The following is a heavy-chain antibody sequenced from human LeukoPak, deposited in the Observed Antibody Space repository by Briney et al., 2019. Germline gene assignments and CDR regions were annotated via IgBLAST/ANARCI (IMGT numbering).Heavy chain of an antibody. J-gene: IGHJ4*02. CDR2: IDPSDSYT. Sequence: GESLKISCKGSGYSFTSNWIAWVRQMPGKGLEWTGRIDPSDSYTRYSPSFQGHVTISADKSITTAYLQWSSLRASDTAMYYCARTDSAYEYLDYWGQGTLVTVSS. CDR3: ARTDSAYEYLDY. D-gene: IGHD5-12*01. CDR1: GYSFTSNW. V-gene: IGHV5-10-1*01.